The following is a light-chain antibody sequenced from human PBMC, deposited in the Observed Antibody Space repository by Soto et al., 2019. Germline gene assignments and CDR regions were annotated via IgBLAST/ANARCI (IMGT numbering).Light chain of an antibody. CDR3: NSYTSSSTLYV. CDR2: DVS. CDR1: SSDIGSYNY. J-gene: IGLJ1*01. Sequence: SLLPQPSSVSVSPGQSVAISCPGTSSDIGSYNYVSWYQHLPGKAPKLLIYDVSHRPSWVSDRFSGSKSGNTASLTISGLQAEGEGDYYCNSYTSSSTLYVFGTGTKVTXL. V-gene: IGLV2-14*03.